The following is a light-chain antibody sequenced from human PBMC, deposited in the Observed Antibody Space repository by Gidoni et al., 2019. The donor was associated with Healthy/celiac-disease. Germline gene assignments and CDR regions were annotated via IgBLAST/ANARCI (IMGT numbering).Light chain of an antibody. CDR2: GAS. CDR3: QQYGSSPPVYT. J-gene: IGKJ2*01. V-gene: IGKV3-20*01. CDR1: QSVRSSY. Sequence: EIVLTQSPGPLSLSPGERATLSCRASQSVRSSYLAWYQQKPGQAPRLLIYGASSRATGIPDRFSGSGSGTDFTLTISRLEPEDFAVYYCQQYGSSPPVYTFGQGTKLEIK.